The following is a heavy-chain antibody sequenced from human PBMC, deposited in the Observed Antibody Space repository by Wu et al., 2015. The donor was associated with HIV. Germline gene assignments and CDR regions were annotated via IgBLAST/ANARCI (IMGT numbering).Heavy chain of an antibody. Sequence: QVQVVQSGAEMKKPGSSMKVSCKASGGTFDSYGINWVRQAPGQGLEWIGGIVPIFATPNYAQKFEGRVTITADESTSTVYMELKRLSSDDTAVYYCARDRDVVPIVAATSWFDSWGRGTLVTVSS. V-gene: IGHV1-69*12. D-gene: IGHD2-15*01. CDR2: IVPIFATP. J-gene: IGHJ5*01. CDR3: ARDRDVVPIVAATSWFDS. CDR1: GGTFDSYG.